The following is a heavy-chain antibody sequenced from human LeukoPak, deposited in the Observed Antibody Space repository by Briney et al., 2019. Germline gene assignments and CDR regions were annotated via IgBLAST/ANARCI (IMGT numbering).Heavy chain of an antibody. Sequence: PSQTLSLTCTVSGGSISSGSYYWSWIRQPAGKGLEWIGRIYTSGSTNYNPSLKSRVTISVDTSKNQFSLKLSSVTAADTAVYYCAREGSVWFGEFGAFDIWGQGTMVTVSS. J-gene: IGHJ3*02. CDR2: IYTSGST. D-gene: IGHD3-10*01. V-gene: IGHV4-61*02. CDR1: GGSISSGSYY. CDR3: AREGSVWFGEFGAFDI.